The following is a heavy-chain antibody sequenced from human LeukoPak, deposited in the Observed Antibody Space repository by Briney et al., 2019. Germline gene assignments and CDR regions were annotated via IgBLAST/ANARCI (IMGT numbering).Heavy chain of an antibody. Sequence: GGSLGLSCAASGFTVSSNYMSWVRQAPGKGLEWVSVIYSGGSTYYSDSVTGRFTISRDNSKNTLYLQMNSLRAEDTAVYYCASRRKSFYGMVVWGQGTTVTVSS. CDR3: ASRRKSFYGMVV. V-gene: IGHV3-53*01. J-gene: IGHJ6*02. CDR1: GFTVSSNY. CDR2: IYSGGST. D-gene: IGHD1-26*01.